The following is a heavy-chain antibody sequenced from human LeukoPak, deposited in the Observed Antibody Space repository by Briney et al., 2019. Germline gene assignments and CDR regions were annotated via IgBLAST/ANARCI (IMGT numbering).Heavy chain of an antibody. Sequence: SVKVSCKASGGTFSSYAISWVRQAPGQGLEWMGGIIPIFGTANYAQKFQGRVTITADESTSTAYMELSSLRSEDTAVYYCARPQTNLYSSSWYDAFDIWGQGTMVTVPS. D-gene: IGHD6-13*01. V-gene: IGHV1-69*13. CDR2: IIPIFGTA. CDR1: GGTFSSYA. J-gene: IGHJ3*02. CDR3: ARPQTNLYSSSWYDAFDI.